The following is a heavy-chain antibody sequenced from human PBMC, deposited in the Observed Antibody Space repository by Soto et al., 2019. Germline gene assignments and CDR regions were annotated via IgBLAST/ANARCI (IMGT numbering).Heavy chain of an antibody. Sequence: GGSLRLSCAASGFTVSSNYISWVRQAPGKGLEWVSVIYSGGSTYYADSVKGRFTISRDNSKNTLYLQMNSLRAEDTAVYYCAREDYDILTGYYRAGYYMDVWGKGTTVTVSS. CDR2: IYSGGST. J-gene: IGHJ6*03. V-gene: IGHV3-66*01. CDR3: AREDYDILTGYYRAGYYMDV. CDR1: GFTVSSNY. D-gene: IGHD3-9*01.